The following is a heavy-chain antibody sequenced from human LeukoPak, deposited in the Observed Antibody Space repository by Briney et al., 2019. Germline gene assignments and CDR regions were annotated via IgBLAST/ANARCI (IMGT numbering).Heavy chain of an antibody. CDR1: GFTFSSYW. D-gene: IGHD6-19*01. CDR2: IKTDGTTT. Sequence: QPGGSLRLSCAASGFTFSSYWMHWVRQAPGEGLVWVSRIKTDGTTTNYADSVKGRFTVSRDNAKNTLYLRMNSLRAEDTAVYYCARGPYTSGVYRLDYWGQGTLVTVSS. V-gene: IGHV3-74*01. CDR3: ARGPYTSGVYRLDY. J-gene: IGHJ4*02.